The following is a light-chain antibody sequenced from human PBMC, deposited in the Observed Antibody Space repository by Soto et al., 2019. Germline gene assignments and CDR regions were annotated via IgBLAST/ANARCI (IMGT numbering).Light chain of an antibody. Sequence: EIVMTQSPATLSVSPGERATLSCRASQSVSSNLAWYQQKPGQAPRLLIYGASTRATGIPARFSGSGSGTDFTLPFSPLLSEAFAVFSCHQYNTSPPLTLAHGPRLDIK. J-gene: IGKJ5*01. V-gene: IGKV3-15*01. CDR3: HQYNTSPPLT. CDR1: QSVSSN. CDR2: GAS.